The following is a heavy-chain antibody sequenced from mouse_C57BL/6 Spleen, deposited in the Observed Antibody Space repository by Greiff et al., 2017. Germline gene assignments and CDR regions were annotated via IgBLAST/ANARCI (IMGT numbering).Heavy chain of an antibody. J-gene: IGHJ3*01. Sequence: VQLQQSGAELARPGASVKLSCKASGYTFTSYGISWVKQRTGQGLEWIGEIYPRSGNTYYNEKFKGKATLTADKSSSTAYMELRSLTSEDSAVXFCARGDSNYAWFAYWGQGTLVTVSA. CDR1: GYTFTSYG. CDR3: ARGDSNYAWFAY. D-gene: IGHD2-5*01. V-gene: IGHV1-81*01. CDR2: IYPRSGNT.